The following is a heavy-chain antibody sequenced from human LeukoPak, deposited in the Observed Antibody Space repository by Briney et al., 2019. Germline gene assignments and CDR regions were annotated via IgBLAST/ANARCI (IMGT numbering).Heavy chain of an antibody. CDR1: GGSISSSSYY. CDR2: IYYSGST. V-gene: IGHV4-39*01. D-gene: IGHD6-6*01. J-gene: IGHJ5*02. Sequence: SETLSLTCTVSGGSISSSSYYWGWIRQPPGKGLEWIGSIYYSGSTYYNPSLKSRVTISVDTSKNQPSLKLSSVTAADTAVYYCARWGEYSSSSDTWFDPWGQGTLVTVSS. CDR3: ARWGEYSSSSDTWFDP.